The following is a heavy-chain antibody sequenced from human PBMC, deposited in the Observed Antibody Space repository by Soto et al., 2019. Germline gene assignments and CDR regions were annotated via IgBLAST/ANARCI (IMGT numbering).Heavy chain of an antibody. CDR1: GFTFSSYS. CDR3: ARRGSGWTFFDY. Sequence: GGSLRLSCAASGFTFSSYSMNWVRQMPGKGLEWMGIIYPGDSDTRYSPSFQGQVTISADKSISTAYLQWSSLKASDTAMYYCARRGSGWTFFDYWGQGTLVTVSS. V-gene: IGHV5-51*01. CDR2: IYPGDSDT. J-gene: IGHJ4*02. D-gene: IGHD6-19*01.